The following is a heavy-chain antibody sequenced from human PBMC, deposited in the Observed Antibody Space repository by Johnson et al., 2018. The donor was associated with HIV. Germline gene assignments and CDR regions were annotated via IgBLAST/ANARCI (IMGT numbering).Heavy chain of an antibody. D-gene: IGHD2-15*01. V-gene: IGHV3-20*04. CDR3: ARDPSLPHVAIAADAFDI. Sequence: VQLVESGGGLVQPGGSLRLSCAAPGFTFDDYGMSWVRQAPGKGLEWVAGINWNGGSTGYADSVKGRFTLSRHNPKNYLYLQMNSLRAEDTAVYYCARDPSLPHVAIAADAFDIWGQGTMVTVSS. J-gene: IGHJ3*02. CDR1: GFTFDDYG. CDR2: INWNGGST.